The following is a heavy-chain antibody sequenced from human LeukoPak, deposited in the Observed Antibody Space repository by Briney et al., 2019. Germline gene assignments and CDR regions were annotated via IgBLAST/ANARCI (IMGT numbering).Heavy chain of an antibody. CDR3: AKGPRYCSSTSCYRGDY. V-gene: IGHV3-23*01. Sequence: PGGSLRLSCAASGFTFSNYAMTWVRQAPGKGLQWVSSISDSGTSTDYADSVKGRFTIARDNSKNTVYLQMNSLRAGDTAVYYCAKGPRYCSSTSCYRGDYWVQGTLVTVSS. D-gene: IGHD2-2*01. CDR2: ISDSGTST. J-gene: IGHJ4*02. CDR1: GFTFSNYA.